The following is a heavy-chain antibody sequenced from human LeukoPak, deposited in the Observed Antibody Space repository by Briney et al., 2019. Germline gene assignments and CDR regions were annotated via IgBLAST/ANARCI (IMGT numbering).Heavy chain of an antibody. CDR1: GFTFSSYA. Sequence: GGSLRLSCAASGFTFSSYAMHWVRQAPGKGLEWVAVISYDGSNKYYADSVKGRFTISRDNSKNTLYLQMNSLRAEDTAVYYCAKNSRGEGYYFDSWGQGTLVTVSS. CDR3: AKNSRGEGYYFDS. V-gene: IGHV3-30-3*02. CDR2: ISYDGSNK. D-gene: IGHD2-21*01. J-gene: IGHJ4*02.